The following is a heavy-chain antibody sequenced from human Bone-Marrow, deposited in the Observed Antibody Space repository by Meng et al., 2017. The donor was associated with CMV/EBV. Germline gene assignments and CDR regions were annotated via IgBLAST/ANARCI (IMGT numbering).Heavy chain of an antibody. CDR3: AKDSHPYQLLFRNYFDY. V-gene: IGHV3-30*02. J-gene: IGHJ4*02. D-gene: IGHD2-2*01. Sequence: GGSLRLSCAASGFTFSSYGMHWVRQAPGKGLEWVAFIRYDGSNKYYADSVKGRFTISRDNSKNTLYLQMNSLRAEDTAVYYCAKDSHPYQLLFRNYFDYWGQGTRVTVSS. CDR2: IRYDGSNK. CDR1: GFTFSSYG.